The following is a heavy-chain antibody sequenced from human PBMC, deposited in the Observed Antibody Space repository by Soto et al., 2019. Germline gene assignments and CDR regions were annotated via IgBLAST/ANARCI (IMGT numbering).Heavy chain of an antibody. CDR2: IDPTDSYT. Sequence: PGESLKISCKDSGYSFTNYWISWVRQMPGKGLEWMGGIDPTDSYTKYSPSFQGHITISTDKSISTTYLQWSSLKASDTGIYYCARGGGIVVVTAPYDHWGQGTLVTVSS. V-gene: IGHV5-10-1*01. D-gene: IGHD2-21*02. J-gene: IGHJ4*02. CDR3: ARGGGIVVVTAPYDH. CDR1: GYSFTNYW.